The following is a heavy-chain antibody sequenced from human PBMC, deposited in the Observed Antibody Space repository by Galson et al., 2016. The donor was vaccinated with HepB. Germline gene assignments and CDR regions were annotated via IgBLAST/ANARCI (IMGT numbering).Heavy chain of an antibody. Sequence: VTLSLTCTVSGGSVNNYYWHWIRQSPGKGLEWIGYIFYSGGTNHNPSLNSRVTISVDTSKRWFSLRLSSVTAADTAVYYCAGTTYGSGSPVDYWGQGTLVTVSS. CDR2: IFYSGGT. CDR3: AGTTYGSGSPVDY. CDR1: GGSVNNYY. D-gene: IGHD3-10*01. J-gene: IGHJ4*02. V-gene: IGHV4-59*02.